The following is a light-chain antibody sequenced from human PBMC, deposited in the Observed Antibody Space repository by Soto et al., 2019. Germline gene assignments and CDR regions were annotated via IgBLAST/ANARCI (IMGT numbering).Light chain of an antibody. V-gene: IGKV1-9*01. Sequence: DTQLTQSPSFLSASVGDRVTITCWASQYIAAYVAWYQQKPGKAPKLLVYGASTLQDGVPSRFSGSGYGTDFTLTISSLQPEDFATYYCQQVNSFPHFGPGTKVEVK. J-gene: IGKJ3*01. CDR3: QQVNSFPH. CDR1: QYIAAY. CDR2: GAS.